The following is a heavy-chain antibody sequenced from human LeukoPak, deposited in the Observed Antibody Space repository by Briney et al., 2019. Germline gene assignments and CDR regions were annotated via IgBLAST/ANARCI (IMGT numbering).Heavy chain of an antibody. CDR1: GGSISGGTYY. V-gene: IGHV4-39*01. CDR3: ARGPRNYGGRLDY. CDR2: ISYSGST. J-gene: IGHJ4*02. D-gene: IGHD4-23*01. Sequence: SETLSLTCTVSGGSISGGTYYWGWIRQPPGKGLEWIGTISYSGSTYYNPALKSRVTISVDTSKSQFSLRLSSVTAADTAVYHCARGPRNYGGRLDYWGQGTLVTVSS.